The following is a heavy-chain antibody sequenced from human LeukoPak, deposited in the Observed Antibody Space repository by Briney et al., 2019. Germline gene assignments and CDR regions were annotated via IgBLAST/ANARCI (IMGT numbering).Heavy chain of an antibody. CDR1: GFTFSHHY. Sequence: GGSLRLSCAASGFTFSHHYMSWIRQAPGKGLEWISYITRSGAFYADSVKGRFTISRDNAKNSLYLQMNSLRVEDTAVYYCASDGDTTSKVDYLGQGTLVTVSS. CDR2: ITRSGA. CDR3: ASDGDTTSKVDY. D-gene: IGHD7-27*01. V-gene: IGHV3-11*01. J-gene: IGHJ4*02.